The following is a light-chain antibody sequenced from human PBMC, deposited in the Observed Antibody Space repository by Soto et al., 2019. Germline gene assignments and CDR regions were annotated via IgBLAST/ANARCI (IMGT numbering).Light chain of an antibody. CDR3: QQSFT. V-gene: IGKV1-5*03. CDR1: QSISSW. Sequence: DIQMTQSPSILSASVGDRVTITCRASQSISSWLAWYQQKPGKAPKLLIYKASTLESGVPSRFSGSGSGTEFTLTISSLQHDDFATYYCQQSFTFGHGTKVDIK. J-gene: IGKJ3*01. CDR2: KAS.